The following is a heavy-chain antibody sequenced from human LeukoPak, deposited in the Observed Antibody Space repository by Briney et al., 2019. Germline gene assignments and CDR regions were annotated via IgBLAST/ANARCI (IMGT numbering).Heavy chain of an antibody. CDR1: VFAFSNNG. V-gene: IGHV3-7*03. Sequence: GGSVRLSCAASVFAFSNNGMGWVRQAPGQGLEWVANLKQDGSEKYYVDSVKGRFTISRDNAKNSLYLQMNSLRAEDTAVYYCARDSLWGQGTLVTVSS. CDR3: ARDSL. J-gene: IGHJ4*02. CDR2: LKQDGSEK.